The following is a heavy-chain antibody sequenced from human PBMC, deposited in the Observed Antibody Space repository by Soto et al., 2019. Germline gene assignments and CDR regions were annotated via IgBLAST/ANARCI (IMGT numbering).Heavy chain of an antibody. Sequence: GGSLRLSCAASGFTFSSYAMSWVRQAPGKGLEWVSAISGSGGSTYYADSVKGRFTISRDNSKNTLYLQMNSLRAEDTAVYYCAKEGGDYVWGSYRPKDYWGQGTLVTVSS. CDR1: GFTFSSYA. CDR2: ISGSGGST. D-gene: IGHD3-16*02. J-gene: IGHJ4*02. V-gene: IGHV3-23*01. CDR3: AKEGGDYVWGSYRPKDY.